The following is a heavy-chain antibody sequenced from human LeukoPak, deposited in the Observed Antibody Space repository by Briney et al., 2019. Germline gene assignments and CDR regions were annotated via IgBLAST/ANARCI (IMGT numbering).Heavy chain of an antibody. CDR1: GGSFSSYY. D-gene: IGHD2-2*01. CDR3: ARGAINIVVVPAAITSTYYYYYMDV. CDR2: INHSGST. J-gene: IGHJ6*03. Sequence: SETLSLTCAVYGGSFSSYYWSWLRQPPGKGLEWIGEINHSGSTNYNPSLKSRVTISVDTSKNQFSLKLSSVTAADTAVYYCARGAINIVVVPAAITSTYYYYYMDVWGKGTTVIVSS. V-gene: IGHV4-34*01.